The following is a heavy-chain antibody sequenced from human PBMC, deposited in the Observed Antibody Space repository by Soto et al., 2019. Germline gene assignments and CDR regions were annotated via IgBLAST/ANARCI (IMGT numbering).Heavy chain of an antibody. Sequence: QVQLVQSGAEVKKPGASVKVSCKASGYTFTSYGISWVRQAPGQGLEWMGWISAYNGNTNYAQKXQGRXTMXTDTSTXXAYMELKSLRSDDTAVYXXXRDRYCSGGSCYHFDYWGQGTLVTVSS. CDR2: ISAYNGNT. V-gene: IGHV1-18*01. CDR3: XRDRYCSGGSCYHFDY. D-gene: IGHD2-15*01. J-gene: IGHJ4*02. CDR1: GYTFTSYG.